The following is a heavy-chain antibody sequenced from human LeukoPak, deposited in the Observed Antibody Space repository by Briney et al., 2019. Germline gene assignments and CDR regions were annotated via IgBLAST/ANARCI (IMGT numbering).Heavy chain of an antibody. J-gene: IGHJ6*03. Sequence: GGSLRLSCAASGFTFSSYEMNWVRQAPGKGLEWVSYISSSGFTINYADSVKGRFTISRDNAKNSLYLQMNSLRAEDTAVCYCVRGVPKTSYYYYYMDVWGKGTTVTVSS. V-gene: IGHV3-48*03. D-gene: IGHD4-11*01. CDR2: ISSSGFTI. CDR1: GFTFSSYE. CDR3: VRGVPKTSYYYYYMDV.